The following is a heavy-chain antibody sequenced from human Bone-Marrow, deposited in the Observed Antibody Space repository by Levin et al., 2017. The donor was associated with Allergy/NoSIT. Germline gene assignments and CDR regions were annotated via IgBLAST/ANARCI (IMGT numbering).Heavy chain of an antibody. CDR1: GFTFRSHE. J-gene: IGHJ6*02. CDR3: VRDASRGGDYSYYYGMDV. CDR2: ISSSATTI. D-gene: IGHD4-17*01. Sequence: QTGGSLRLSCAASGFTFRSHEMNWVRQAPGKGLQWVSYISSSATTIYYADSVKGRFTISRDNAKNSLYLQMNNLRVEDTAVYYCVRDASRGGDYSYYYGMDVWGQGTTVTVSS. V-gene: IGHV3-48*03.